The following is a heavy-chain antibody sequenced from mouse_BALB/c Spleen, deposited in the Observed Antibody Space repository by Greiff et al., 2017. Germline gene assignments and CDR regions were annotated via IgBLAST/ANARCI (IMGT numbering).Heavy chain of an antibody. J-gene: IGHJ3*01. D-gene: IGHD2-14*01. Sequence: VMLVESGPGLVAPSQSLSITCTVSGFSLTSYGVHWVRQPPGKGLEWLGVIWAGGSTNYNSALMSRLSISKDNSKSQVFLKMNSLQTDDTAMYYCARANYRYDGFAYWGQGTLVTVSA. CDR3: ARANYRYDGFAY. CDR1: GFSLTSYG. CDR2: IWAGGST. V-gene: IGHV2-9*02.